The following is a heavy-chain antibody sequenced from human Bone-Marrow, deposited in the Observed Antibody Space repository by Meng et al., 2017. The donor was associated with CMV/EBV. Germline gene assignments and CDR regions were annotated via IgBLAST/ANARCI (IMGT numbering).Heavy chain of an antibody. J-gene: IGHJ4*02. V-gene: IGHV4-39*07. D-gene: IGHD2-2*02. Sequence: SETLSLTCTVSGGSISSSTYHWGWIRQPPGKGLEWIGSIHNSGTTYYNPSLKSRVTISVDPSQNQFSLKMSSVSAADTAVYYCARDRLYCSSSSCYIIWGQGTLVTV. CDR1: GGSISSSTYH. CDR3: ARDRLYCSSSSCYII. CDR2: IHNSGTT.